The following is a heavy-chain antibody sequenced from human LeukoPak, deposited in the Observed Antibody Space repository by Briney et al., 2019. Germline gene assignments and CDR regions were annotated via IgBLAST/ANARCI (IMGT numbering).Heavy chain of an antibody. V-gene: IGHV4-30-2*01. CDR2: IYHSGST. Sequence: SQTLSLTCAVSGGSISSGGYSWSWIRQPPGKGLEWIGYIYHSGSTYSNPSLKSRVTISVDKSKNQFSLKLSSVTAADTAVYYCARTQEYYYDSSGYWYFDLWGRGTLVTVSS. CDR3: ARTQEYYYDSSGYWYFDL. J-gene: IGHJ2*01. CDR1: GGSISSGGYS. D-gene: IGHD3-22*01.